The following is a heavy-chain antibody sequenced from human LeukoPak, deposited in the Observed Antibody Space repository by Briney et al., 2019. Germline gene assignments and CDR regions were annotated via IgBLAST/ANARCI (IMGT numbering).Heavy chain of an antibody. V-gene: IGHV3-74*01. D-gene: IGHD6-13*01. Sequence: GESLRLSCAASGFTFSSYWIHWVRQAPGKGLVWVSRNGSSTSYADSVKGRFTISRDNAKNTLYLQMNSLRAEDTAVYYCARPTKEGSSWYWWFDPWGQGTLVTVSS. J-gene: IGHJ5*02. CDR1: GFTFSSYW. CDR3: ARPTKEGSSWYWWFDP. CDR2: NGSST.